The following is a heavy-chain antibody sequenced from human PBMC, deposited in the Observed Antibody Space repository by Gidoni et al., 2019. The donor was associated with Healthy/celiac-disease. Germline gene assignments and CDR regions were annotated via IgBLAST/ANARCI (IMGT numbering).Heavy chain of an antibody. V-gene: IGHV3-30-3*01. CDR1: GFTFSSYA. CDR2: ISYDGSNK. Sequence: QVQLVESGGGVVQPGRSLRLSCAASGFTFSSYAMHWVRQAPGKGREWVAVISYDGSNKYYADSVKGRFTISRDNSKNTLYLQMNSLRAEDTAVYYCARNGEMATIFGYGMDVWGQGTTVTVSS. D-gene: IGHD3-3*01. J-gene: IGHJ6*02. CDR3: ARNGEMATIFGYGMDV.